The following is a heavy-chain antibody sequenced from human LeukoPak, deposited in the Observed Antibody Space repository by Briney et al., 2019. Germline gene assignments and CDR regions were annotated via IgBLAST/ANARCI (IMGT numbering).Heavy chain of an antibody. Sequence: VASVKVSCKASGYTFTNYYLHWVRQAPGQGLEWMGIINPRDGTTTYAQKFRGRLTMTRDTSTVYMELSSLRSGDTAVYYCARGKSVGVHDYWGQGTLVSVSS. CDR2: INPRDGTT. CDR3: ARGKSVGVHDY. CDR1: GYTFTNYY. V-gene: IGHV1-46*01. J-gene: IGHJ4*02. D-gene: IGHD2-2*01.